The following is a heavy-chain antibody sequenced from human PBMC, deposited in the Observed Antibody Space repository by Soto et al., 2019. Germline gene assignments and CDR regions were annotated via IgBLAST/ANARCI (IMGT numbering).Heavy chain of an antibody. V-gene: IGHV4-59*01. Sequence: SETLSLTCTVSGGSISSYYWSWIRQPPGKGLEWIGYIYYSGSTNYNPSLKSRVTISVDTSKNQFSLKLSSVTAADTAVYYCARVKLSAEMATYYYYGMDVWGQGTTVTVSS. J-gene: IGHJ6*02. CDR1: GGSISSYY. D-gene: IGHD5-12*01. CDR2: IYYSGST. CDR3: ARVKLSAEMATYYYYGMDV.